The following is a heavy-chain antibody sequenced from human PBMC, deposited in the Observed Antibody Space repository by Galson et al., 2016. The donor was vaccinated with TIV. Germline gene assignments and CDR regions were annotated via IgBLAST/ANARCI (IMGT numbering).Heavy chain of an antibody. CDR1: GDSISNHY. CDR3: ARQSGYGSSWFPYYFGY. V-gene: IGHV4-59*08. J-gene: IGHJ4*02. Sequence: TLSLTCTVSGDSISNHYWTWIRQPPGKGLEWIGYIYYSGSTNYSPSLKSRVTISRDTSKNQFSLKLSSVTAADTAVYYCARQSGYGSSWFPYYFGYWGQGTLVTVSS. CDR2: IYYSGST. D-gene: IGHD6-13*01.